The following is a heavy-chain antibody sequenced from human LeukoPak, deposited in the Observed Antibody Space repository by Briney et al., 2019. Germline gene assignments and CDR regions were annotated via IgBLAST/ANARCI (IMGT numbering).Heavy chain of an antibody. V-gene: IGHV3-30-3*01. Sequence: PGKSLRLSCAASGFTFSSYAMHWVRQAPGKGLEWVAVISYDGSNKYYADSVKGRFTISRDNSKNTLYLQMNSLRAEDTAVYYCARDGSWYFRYYYYYMDVWGKGTTVTVSS. J-gene: IGHJ6*03. CDR3: ARDGSWYFRYYYYYMDV. CDR1: GFTFSSYA. CDR2: ISYDGSNK. D-gene: IGHD6-13*01.